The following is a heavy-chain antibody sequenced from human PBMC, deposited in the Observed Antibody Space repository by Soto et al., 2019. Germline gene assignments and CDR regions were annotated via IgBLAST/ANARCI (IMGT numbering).Heavy chain of an antibody. J-gene: IGHJ6*02. Sequence: SETLSLTCTVSGGSVSSGSYYWSWIRQPPGKGLEWIGYIYYSGSTNYNPSLKSRVTISVDTSKNQFSLKLSSVTAADTAVYYCARDRIQLWFKDYYYYGMDVWGQGTTVTVSS. CDR1: GGSVSSGSYY. CDR2: IYYSGST. D-gene: IGHD5-18*01. V-gene: IGHV4-61*01. CDR3: ARDRIQLWFKDYYYYGMDV.